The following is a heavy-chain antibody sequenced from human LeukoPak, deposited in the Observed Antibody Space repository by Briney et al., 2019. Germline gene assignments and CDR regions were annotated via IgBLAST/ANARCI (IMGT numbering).Heavy chain of an antibody. V-gene: IGHV4-59*01. CDR1: GGSISSYY. D-gene: IGHD3-22*01. Sequence: SETLSLTCTVSGGSISSYYWSWIRQPPGKGLEWIGYIYYSGSTNYNPSLTSRVTISVDTSMNQFSLKLSSVTAADTPVYYCASGGPVYYYDSSGYYYPRYFAFDIWGQGTMVTVSS. CDR2: IYYSGST. CDR3: ASGGPVYYYDSSGYYYPRYFAFDI. J-gene: IGHJ3*02.